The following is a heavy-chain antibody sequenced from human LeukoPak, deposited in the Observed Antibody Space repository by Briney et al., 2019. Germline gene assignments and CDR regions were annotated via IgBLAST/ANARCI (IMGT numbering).Heavy chain of an antibody. V-gene: IGHV3-23*01. J-gene: IGHJ4*02. CDR3: AKDSLSTPGYSASNY. CDR2: ISGSGGST. CDR1: GFTFSTYA. D-gene: IGHD5-12*01. Sequence: GGSLRLSCAVSGFTFSTYAVNWVRQAPGKGLEWVSTISGSGGSTYYADSVKGRFTISRDNSKNTLYLQMNSLRAEDTAVYYCAKDSLSTPGYSASNYWGQGTLVTVSS.